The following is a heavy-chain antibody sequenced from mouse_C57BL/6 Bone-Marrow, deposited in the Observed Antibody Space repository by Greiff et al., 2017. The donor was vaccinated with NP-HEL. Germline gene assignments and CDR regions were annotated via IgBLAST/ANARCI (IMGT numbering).Heavy chain of an antibody. D-gene: IGHD2-5*01. CDR1: GFNIKDDY. CDR3: TTPYSNYYFDY. V-gene: IGHV14-4*01. CDR2: IDPETGDT. J-gene: IGHJ2*01. Sequence: VQLQQSGAELVRPGASVKLSCTASGFNIKDDYMHWVKQRPEQGLEWIGWIDPETGDTEYASKFQGKATITADTSSNTAYLQLSSLTSEDTAVYYCTTPYSNYYFDYWGQGTTLTVSS.